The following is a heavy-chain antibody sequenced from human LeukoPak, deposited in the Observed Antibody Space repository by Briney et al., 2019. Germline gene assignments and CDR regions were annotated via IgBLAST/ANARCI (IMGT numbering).Heavy chain of an antibody. CDR3: ARADYYDSSGYRCDL. J-gene: IGHJ4*02. CDR1: GFTFSSYS. CDR2: ISTSSSYI. D-gene: IGHD3-22*01. V-gene: IGHV3-21*04. Sequence: GGSLRLSCAASGFTFSSYSMNWVRQAPGKGLEWVSSISTSSSYIYYADSVKGRLTISRDNAKNSLYLQMNSLRAEDTAVYYCARADYYDSSGYRCDLWGQGTLVTVSS.